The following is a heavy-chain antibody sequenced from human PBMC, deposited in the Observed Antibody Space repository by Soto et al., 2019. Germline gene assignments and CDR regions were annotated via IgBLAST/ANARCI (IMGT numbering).Heavy chain of an antibody. J-gene: IGHJ2*01. V-gene: IGHV2-26*01. CDR1: GFSLSNARMG. CDR2: IFSNDEK. Sequence: QVTLKESCPVLVKPTETLTLTCTVSGFSLSNARMGVSWIRQPPGKALEWLAHIFSNDEKSYSTSLKSRLTISKDASTSQVVLTMTNMDPVDTATYYCARAIRCSSTSCSREYSYDYNWYFELWGRGTLVTVS. D-gene: IGHD2-2*01. CDR3: ARAIRCSSTSCSREYSYDYNWYFEL.